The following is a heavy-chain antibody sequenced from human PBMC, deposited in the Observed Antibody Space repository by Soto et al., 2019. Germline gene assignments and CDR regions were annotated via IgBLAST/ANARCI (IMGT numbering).Heavy chain of an antibody. V-gene: IGHV1-2*04. CDR2: INPHTGVT. D-gene: IGHD6-19*01. CDR3: ARESGGVAGTLGP. J-gene: IGHJ5*02. Sequence: ASVKVSCKTSGYTFTGYYIHWVRQAPGQGLEWMGWINPHTGVTNYAQNFQGWVTMTRDTSISTVYMEMTRLKSDDTAVYYCARESGGVAGTLGPWGQGTLVTVSS. CDR1: GYTFTGYY.